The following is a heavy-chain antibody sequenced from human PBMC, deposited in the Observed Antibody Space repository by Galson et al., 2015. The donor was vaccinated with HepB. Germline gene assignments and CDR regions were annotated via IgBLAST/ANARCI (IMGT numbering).Heavy chain of an antibody. D-gene: IGHD2-15*01. CDR1: GYNFPNYW. J-gene: IGHJ5*02. CDR3: ARLGYCSGDSCYALGWFGP. Sequence: QSGAEVKKPGESLKISCKGSGYNFPNYWIGWLRQLPGKGPEWMAIIYPGDSDTRYNPSFQGQVTISADKFISTAYLQWTFLKASDTAMYYCARLGYCSGDSCYALGWFGPWGQGTPVTVSS. V-gene: IGHV5-51*01. CDR2: IYPGDSDT.